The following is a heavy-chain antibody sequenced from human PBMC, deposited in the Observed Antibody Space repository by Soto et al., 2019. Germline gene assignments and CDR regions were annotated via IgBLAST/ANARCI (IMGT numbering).Heavy chain of an antibody. V-gene: IGHV4-39*01. CDR1: GGSISSSSYY. CDR3: ARLMGYCSGGSCSDY. Sequence: SETLSLTCTVSGGSISSSSYYWGWIRQPPGKGLEWIGSIYYSGSTYYNPSLKSRVTISVDTSRNQFSLKLSSVTAADTAVYYCARLMGYCSGGSCSDYWGQGTLVTVSS. D-gene: IGHD2-15*01. J-gene: IGHJ4*02. CDR2: IYYSGST.